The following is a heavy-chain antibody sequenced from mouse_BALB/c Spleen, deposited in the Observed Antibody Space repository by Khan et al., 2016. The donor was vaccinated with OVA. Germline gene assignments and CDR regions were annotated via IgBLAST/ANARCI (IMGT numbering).Heavy chain of an antibody. CDR1: GYIFIDYN. CDR3: ARGWGSWFPY. D-gene: IGHD1-1*02. Sequence: QVQLQQSGTELARPGASVKLSCKASGYIFIDYNINWVKQRTGQGLEWIGEISPGSGNTYYNEKFKGKATLTADKSSSTAYMQLSSLTSEDSAVYFCARGWGSWFPYWGPGTLVTVSA. J-gene: IGHJ3*01. CDR2: ISPGSGNT. V-gene: IGHV1-77*01.